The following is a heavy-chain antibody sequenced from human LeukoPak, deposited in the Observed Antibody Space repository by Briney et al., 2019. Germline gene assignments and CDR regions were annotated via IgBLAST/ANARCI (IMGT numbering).Heavy chain of an antibody. J-gene: IGHJ4*02. CDR1: GYTFTTYY. CDR3: ARALHDYNPYYFDY. Sequence: ASVKVSCKASGYTFTTYYMHWVRQAPGQGLEWVGIINPSGGSTSYTQKFQGRVTMTRDTSTSTVYMELSSLRSEDTAVYYCARALHDYNPYYFDYWGQGTLVTVSS. D-gene: IGHD5-24*01. V-gene: IGHV1-46*01. CDR2: INPSGGST.